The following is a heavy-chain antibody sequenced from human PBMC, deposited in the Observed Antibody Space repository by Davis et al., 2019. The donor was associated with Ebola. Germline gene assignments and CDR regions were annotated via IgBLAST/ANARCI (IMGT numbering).Heavy chain of an antibody. CDR3: ARVSLHCSGGSCYSFDY. J-gene: IGHJ4*02. V-gene: IGHV6-1*01. CDR1: GDSVSSNSAS. Sequence: SQTLSLTCAISGDSVSSNSASWNWIMQSPSRGLEWLGRTYYRSKWYNNYAVSVKSRITINPDTSKNQFSLQLNSVTPEDTAVYYCARVSLHCSGGSCYSFDYWGQGTLVTVSS. D-gene: IGHD2-15*01. CDR2: TYYRSKWYN.